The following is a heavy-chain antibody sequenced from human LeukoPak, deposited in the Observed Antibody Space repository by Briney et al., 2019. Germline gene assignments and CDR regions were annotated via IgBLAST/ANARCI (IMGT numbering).Heavy chain of an antibody. CDR1: GGSISSYY. D-gene: IGHD6-13*01. J-gene: IGHJ4*02. Sequence: SETLSLTCTVSGGSISSYYWSWIRQPPGKGLEWIGYIYYSGSTNYNPSLKSRVTISVDTSKNQFSLKLSSVTAADTAVYYCERHGSIAAAGTSFDYWGQGTLVTVSS. CDR2: IYYSGST. V-gene: IGHV4-59*08. CDR3: ERHGSIAAAGTSFDY.